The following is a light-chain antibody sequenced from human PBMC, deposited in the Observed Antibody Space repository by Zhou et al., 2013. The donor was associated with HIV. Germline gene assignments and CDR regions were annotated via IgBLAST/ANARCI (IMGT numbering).Light chain of an antibody. CDR2: GAS. CDR1: QSVSSAY. CDR3: QHYRNSRGP. Sequence: EIVLTQSPGTLSLSPGERATLSCRASQSVSSAYLAWYQQKPGQAPRLLIYGASYRATGIPDRFSGSGSGSDFTLTISRLEPEDFAVYYCQHYRNSRGPFGQGTKVEIK. V-gene: IGKV3-20*01. J-gene: IGKJ1*01.